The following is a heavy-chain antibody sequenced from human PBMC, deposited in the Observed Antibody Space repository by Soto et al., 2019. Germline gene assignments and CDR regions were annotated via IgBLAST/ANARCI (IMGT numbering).Heavy chain of an antibody. CDR2: ISYDSSNK. J-gene: IGHJ4*02. CDR1: GFTFSYG. D-gene: IGHD2-15*01. Sequence: VQLLESGGGLIQPGGSLRLSCAASGFTFSYGIHWLRQAPGKGLEWVAYISYDSSNKFYGDSVKGRFTISRDNSKNTEFLQMTRLRAQDTAVYYCAKRVIGYCSGNTCDDYWGQGTLVAVSS. CDR3: AKRVIGYCSGNTCDDY. V-gene: IGHV3-30*18.